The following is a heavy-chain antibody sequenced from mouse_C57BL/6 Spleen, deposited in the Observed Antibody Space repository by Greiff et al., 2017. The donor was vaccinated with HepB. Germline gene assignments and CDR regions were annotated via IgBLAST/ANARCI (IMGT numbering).Heavy chain of an antibody. CDR1: GFTFSSYA. D-gene: IGHD2-5*01. J-gene: IGHJ1*03. CDR3: ARDYSNYLTWYFDV. CDR2: ISDGGSYT. Sequence: DVMLVESGGGLVKPGGSLKLSCAASGFTFSSYAMSWVRQTPEKRLEWVATISDGGSYTYYPDNVKGRFTISRDNAKNNLYLQMSHLKSEDTAMYYCARDYSNYLTWYFDVWGTGTTVTVSS. V-gene: IGHV5-4*01.